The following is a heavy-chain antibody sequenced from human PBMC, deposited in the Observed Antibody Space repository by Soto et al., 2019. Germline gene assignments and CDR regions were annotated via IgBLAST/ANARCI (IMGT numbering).Heavy chain of an antibody. J-gene: IGHJ5*02. CDR3: ARELSGSWYNRFDP. D-gene: IGHD6-13*01. CDR1: GFSVSSNS. Sequence: GGSLRLSCAASGFSVSSNSMSWVRQAPGKGLEWVSVIHSDVTTYYADSVKGRFIISRDNSKDTLYLQMNRLRAEDTAVYYCARELSGSWYNRFDPWGQGALVTVSS. V-gene: IGHV3-53*01. CDR2: IHSDVTT.